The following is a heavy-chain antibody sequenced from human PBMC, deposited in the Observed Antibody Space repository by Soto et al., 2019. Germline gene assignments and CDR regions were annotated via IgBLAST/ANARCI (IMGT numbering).Heavy chain of an antibody. CDR2: ISASGGST. V-gene: IGHV3-23*01. CDR3: AKERVFTQCHTYGYDFDY. J-gene: IGHJ4*02. D-gene: IGHD5-18*01. CDR1: GFTFTNYA. Sequence: EVQLLDSGGGLVQPGGSLRLSCVASGFTFTNYAMSWVRQAPGEGLEWVSGISASGGSTNDADSVKGRFTISRDNSKNTLYLQMNSLRAEDSAVYYCAKERVFTQCHTYGYDFDYWGQGTLVTVSS.